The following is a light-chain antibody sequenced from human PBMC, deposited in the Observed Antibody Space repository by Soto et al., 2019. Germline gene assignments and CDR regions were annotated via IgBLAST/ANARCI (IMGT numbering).Light chain of an antibody. CDR2: GAS. V-gene: IGKV3-20*01. J-gene: IGKJ4*01. CDR1: QSVSSN. CDR3: QQYGNSPPIN. Sequence: EIVSTQSPVTLSLYTGERSTLSFRASQSVSSNLAWYQQKPGHARRLLIYGASTRATGIPDRFSGSGSGTDFTLTISRLEPEDFAVYYCQQYGNSPPINCGGGTKVDIK.